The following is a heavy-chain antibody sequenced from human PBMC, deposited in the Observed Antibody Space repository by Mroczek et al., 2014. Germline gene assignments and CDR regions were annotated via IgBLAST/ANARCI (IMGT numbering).Heavy chain of an antibody. CDR1: GGSISSGSYY. J-gene: IGHJ5*02. CDR2: IYTSGST. Sequence: QVQLQESGPGLVKPSQTLSLTCTVSGGSISSGSYYWSWIRQPAGKGLEWIGRIYTSGSTNYNPSLKSRVTISVDTSKNQFSLKLSSVTAADTAVYYCARDGFRDSSVRWFDPWGQGTLVTVSS. V-gene: IGHV4-61*02. CDR3: ARDGFRDSSVRWFDP. D-gene: IGHD3-22*01.